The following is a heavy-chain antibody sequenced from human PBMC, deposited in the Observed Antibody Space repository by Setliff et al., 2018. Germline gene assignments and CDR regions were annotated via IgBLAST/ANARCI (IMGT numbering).Heavy chain of an antibody. CDR3: ATNPRKGRSGGYYYDDPSYYAMDV. CDR2: ISSRSDII. Sequence: GSLRLSCAASGITFSTYSMNWVRQAPGKGLEWVSYISSRSDIIYYADSVKGRFTISRDNAKNSLYLQVNSLRAEDTAVYYCATNPRKGRSGGYYYDDPSYYAMDVWGKGTTVTVSS. CDR1: GITFSTYS. D-gene: IGHD3-22*01. V-gene: IGHV3-48*01. J-gene: IGHJ6*04.